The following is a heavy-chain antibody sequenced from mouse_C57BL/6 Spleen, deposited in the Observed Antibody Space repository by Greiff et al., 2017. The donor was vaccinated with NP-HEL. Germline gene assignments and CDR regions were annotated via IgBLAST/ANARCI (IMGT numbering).Heavy chain of an antibody. V-gene: IGHV1-63*01. CDR3: ARSNGYDYDVWYYFDY. CDR1: GYTFTNYW. D-gene: IGHD2-4*01. CDR2: IYPGGGYT. Sequence: QVQLQQSGAELVRPGTSVKMSCKASGYTFTNYWIGWAKQRPGHGLEWIGDIYPGGGYTNYNEKFKGKATLTADKSSSTAYMQFSSLTSEDSAIYYCARSNGYDYDVWYYFDYWGQGTTLTVSS. J-gene: IGHJ2*01.